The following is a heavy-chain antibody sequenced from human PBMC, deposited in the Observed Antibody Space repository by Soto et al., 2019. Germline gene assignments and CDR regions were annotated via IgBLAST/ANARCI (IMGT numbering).Heavy chain of an antibody. D-gene: IGHD2-15*01. Sequence: SGTLSLTCTVSGGSISSYCLSWIRQPPGKGLEWIGYIYYSGSTNYNPSLKSRVTISVDTSKNQFSLKLSSVTAADTAVYYCAREYCSGGSCYSGAFDIWGQGTMVTVSS. CDR1: GGSISSYC. CDR2: IYYSGST. CDR3: AREYCSGGSCYSGAFDI. V-gene: IGHV4-59*01. J-gene: IGHJ3*02.